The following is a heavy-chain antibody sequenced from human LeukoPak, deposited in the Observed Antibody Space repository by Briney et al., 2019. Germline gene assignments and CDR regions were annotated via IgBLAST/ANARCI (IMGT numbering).Heavy chain of an antibody. V-gene: IGHV4-61*02. CDR2: ISSTGRT. Sequence: PSESLSLTCTVSVGSISTSRYYWGWIRQPAGKGLEWIGRISSTGRTDYNPSLTSRVTISVDTSKNQLSMKLSSVTAADTAVYYCAKGAGPPWFDPWGQGTLVTVSS. CDR3: AKGAGPPWFDP. J-gene: IGHJ5*02. D-gene: IGHD6-19*01. CDR1: VGSISTSRYY.